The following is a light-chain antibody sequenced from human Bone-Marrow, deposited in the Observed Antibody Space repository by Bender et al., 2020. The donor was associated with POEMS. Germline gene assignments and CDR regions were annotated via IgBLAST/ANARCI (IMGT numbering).Light chain of an antibody. Sequence: QSALTQPASVSGSPGQSITISCTGTSSDVGSYNLVSWYQQHPGKAPKLMIYEGSKRPSGVSNRFSGSKSGNTASLTISGLQAEDEADYYCCSYAGLSILEVFGTGTKVTVL. CDR3: CSYAGLSILEV. V-gene: IGLV2-23*01. CDR2: EGS. CDR1: SSDVGSYNL. J-gene: IGLJ1*01.